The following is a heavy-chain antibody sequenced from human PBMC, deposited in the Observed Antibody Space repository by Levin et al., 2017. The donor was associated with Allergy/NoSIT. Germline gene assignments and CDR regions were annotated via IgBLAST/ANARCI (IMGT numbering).Heavy chain of an antibody. D-gene: IGHD3-22*01. J-gene: IGHJ4*02. CDR2: ISYDGSNK. CDR1: GFTFSSYG. V-gene: IGHV3-30*18. CDR3: AKDERVVVMAYYFDY. Sequence: GGSLRLSCAASGFTFSSYGMHWVRQAPGKGLEWVAVISYDGSNKYYADSVKGRFTISRDNSKNTLYLQMNSLRADDTAVYYCAKDERVVVMAYYFDYWGQGTLVTVSS.